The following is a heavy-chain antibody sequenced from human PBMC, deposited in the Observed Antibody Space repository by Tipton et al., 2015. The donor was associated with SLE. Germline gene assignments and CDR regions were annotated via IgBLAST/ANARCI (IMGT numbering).Heavy chain of an antibody. D-gene: IGHD1-26*01. Sequence: TLSLTCTVSGGSISSSSYYWGWIRQPPGKGLEWIGSIYYSGSTYYNPSLKSRVTISVDTSKNQFSLKLSSVTAADTAVYYCARYLPGPYSGSYYGAFDIWCQGTMVTVSS. CDR1: GGSISSSSYY. CDR3: ARYLPGPYSGSYYGAFDI. J-gene: IGHJ3*02. CDR2: IYYSGST. V-gene: IGHV4-39*07.